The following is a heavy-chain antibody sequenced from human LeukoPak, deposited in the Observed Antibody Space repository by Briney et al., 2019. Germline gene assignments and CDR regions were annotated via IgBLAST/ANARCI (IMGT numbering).Heavy chain of an antibody. D-gene: IGHD6-19*01. CDR3: ARLPARGWYLDS. J-gene: IGHJ5*01. CDR2: IHPSGST. Sequence: PSATLSLTCIVSGGSISNFYWSWIRQPSGKGLEWIGDIHPSGSTNYNPSLKSRVFISIDTSKNQFSLKLTSVTAADTAVYYCARLPARGWYLDSWGQGTLVTVSS. V-gene: IGHV4-4*09. CDR1: GGSISNFY.